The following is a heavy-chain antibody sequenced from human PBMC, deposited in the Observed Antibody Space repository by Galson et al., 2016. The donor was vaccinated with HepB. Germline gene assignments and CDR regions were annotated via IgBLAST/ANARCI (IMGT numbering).Heavy chain of an antibody. D-gene: IGHD1-7*01. CDR1: GYTFVRHG. CDR3: ARSPLELELDVDPFDY. V-gene: IGHV1-18*04. CDR2: ITAYNGDT. J-gene: IGHJ4*02. Sequence: SVKVSCKGSGYTFVRHGITWVRQAPGQGLEWMGWITAYNGDTNYAQKFHDRVTMTTDTSTSTAYMELRSLKSDDTAVYFCARSPLELELDVDPFDYWGQGTLVTVSS.